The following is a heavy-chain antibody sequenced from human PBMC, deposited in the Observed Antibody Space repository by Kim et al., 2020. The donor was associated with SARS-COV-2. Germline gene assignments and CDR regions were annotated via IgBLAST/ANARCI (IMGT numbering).Heavy chain of an antibody. V-gene: IGHV3-21*01. J-gene: IGHJ4*02. CDR3: ARDRRGLWETGKPDY. CDR2: ISSSSSYI. CDR1: GFTFSSYS. D-gene: IGHD3-10*01. Sequence: GGSLRLSCAASGFTFSSYSMNWVRQAPGKGLEWVSSISSSSSYIYYADSVKGRFTISRDNAKNSLYLQMNSLRAEDTAVYYCARDRRGLWETGKPDYWGQGTLVTVSS.